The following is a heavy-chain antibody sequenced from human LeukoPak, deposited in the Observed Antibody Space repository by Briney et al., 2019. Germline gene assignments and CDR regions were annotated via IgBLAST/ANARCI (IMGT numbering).Heavy chain of an antibody. J-gene: IGHJ2*01. CDR3: ARDPQDCSGGSCYSWWYFDL. V-gene: IGHV4-31*03. D-gene: IGHD2-15*01. Sequence: SETLSLTCTVSGGSISSGGYYWSWIRQHPGKGLEWIGYIYYRGSTYYNPSLKSRVTISVDTSKNQFSLKLSSVTAADTAVYYCARDPQDCSGGSCYSWWYFDLWGRGTLVTVSS. CDR2: IYYRGST. CDR1: GGSISSGGYY.